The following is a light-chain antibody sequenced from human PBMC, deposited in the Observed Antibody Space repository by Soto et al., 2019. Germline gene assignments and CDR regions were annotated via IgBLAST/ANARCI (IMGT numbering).Light chain of an antibody. CDR1: EDTGVW. V-gene: IGKV1-5*03. CDR2: MAS. J-gene: IGKJ2*03. CDR3: QQYFSASPYS. Sequence: DIQMTQSPSTLSASVGDRVTITCRASEDTGVWLAWYQQKPGKAPRLLIYMASNLEGGGPSRFSGSGSGTDFTLTISNLQPDDFATYYCQQYFSASPYSFGQGTRLEMK.